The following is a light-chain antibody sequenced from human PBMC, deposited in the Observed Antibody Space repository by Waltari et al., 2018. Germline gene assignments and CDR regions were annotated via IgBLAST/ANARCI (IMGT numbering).Light chain of an antibody. V-gene: IGKV1-5*03. J-gene: IGKJ1*01. CDR1: QSISTW. CDR3: QQYHTYRT. CDR2: KAS. Sequence: DIQMTQSPSTLSASVGDRVTITCRASQSISTWLAWYQQKPGKAPKLLIYKASSLESGVPSRFSGSGSGTEFTLTISSLQPDDFATYHCQQYHTYRTFGQGTEVEIK.